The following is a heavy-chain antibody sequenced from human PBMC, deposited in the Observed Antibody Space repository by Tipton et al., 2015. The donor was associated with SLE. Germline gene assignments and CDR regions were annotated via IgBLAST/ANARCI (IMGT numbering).Heavy chain of an antibody. CDR1: GFTFSGYA. Sequence: SLRLSCAASGFTFSGYAMHWVRQAPGKGLEWVATIWFDGSHQFYADSVKGRFTVSRDNPRNTVYLEMNILRAEDTAVYYCARKSSSRNYYYGMDVWGQGTTVTVSS. CDR2: IWFDGSHQ. V-gene: IGHV3-33*08. D-gene: IGHD6-13*01. J-gene: IGHJ6*02. CDR3: ARKSSSRNYYYGMDV.